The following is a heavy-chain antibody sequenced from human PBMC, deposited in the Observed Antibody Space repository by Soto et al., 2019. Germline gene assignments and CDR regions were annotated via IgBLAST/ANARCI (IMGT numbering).Heavy chain of an antibody. J-gene: IGHJ6*02. Sequence: SETLSLTCTVSGGSISSSSYYWGWIRQPPGKGLEWIGSIYYSGSTYYNPSLKSRVTISVDTSKNQFSLKLSSVTAADTAVYYCARPGRSGLHGMDVWGQGTTVTVSS. CDR2: IYYSGST. CDR3: ARPGRSGLHGMDV. D-gene: IGHD3-22*01. CDR1: GGSISSSSYY. V-gene: IGHV4-39*01.